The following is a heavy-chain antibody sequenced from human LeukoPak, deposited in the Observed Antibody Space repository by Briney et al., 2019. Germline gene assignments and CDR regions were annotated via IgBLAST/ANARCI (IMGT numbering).Heavy chain of an antibody. V-gene: IGHV4-34*01. Sequence: RPSETLSLTCAVYGGSFSGYYWSWIRQPPGKGLEWIGEINHSGSTNYNPSLKSRVTISRDTSKNQFSLKLSSVTAADTAVYYCARGWIAAAGTFDYLGQGTLVTVSS. D-gene: IGHD6-13*01. CDR1: GGSFSGYY. J-gene: IGHJ4*02. CDR2: INHSGST. CDR3: ARGWIAAAGTFDY.